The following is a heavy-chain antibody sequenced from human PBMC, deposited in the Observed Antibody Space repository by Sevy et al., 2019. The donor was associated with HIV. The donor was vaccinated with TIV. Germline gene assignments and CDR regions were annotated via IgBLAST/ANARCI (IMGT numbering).Heavy chain of an antibody. CDR2: FDTSGGT. D-gene: IGHD3-3*01. CDR3: VYDSDQ. V-gene: IGHV4-61*02. Sequence: SETLSLTCTVSGGSISSGRYYWGWIRQPAGKGLEWIGRFDTSGGTNYNPSLNSRVIISVDTSKNQFFLKLTSATAADTAVYYCVYDSDQWGQGILVTVSS. J-gene: IGHJ4*02. CDR1: GGSISSGRYY.